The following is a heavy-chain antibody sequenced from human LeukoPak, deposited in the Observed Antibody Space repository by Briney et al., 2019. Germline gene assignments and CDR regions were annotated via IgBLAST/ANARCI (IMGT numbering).Heavy chain of an antibody. J-gene: IGHJ6*02. CDR2: MNPNSGNT. CDR3: ARLIVVVPAAPTYYYYYGMDV. D-gene: IGHD2-2*01. CDR1: GYTFTSYD. Sequence: GASVKVSCKASGYTFTSYDINWVRQANGQGLEWMGWMNPNSGNTGYAQKFQGRVTMTRNTSISTAYMELSSLRSEDTAVYYCARLIVVVPAAPTYYYYYGMDVWGQGTTVTVSS. V-gene: IGHV1-8*01.